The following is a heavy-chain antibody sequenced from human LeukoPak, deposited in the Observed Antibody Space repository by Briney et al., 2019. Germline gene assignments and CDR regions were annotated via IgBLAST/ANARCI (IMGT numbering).Heavy chain of an antibody. CDR3: TTGPQWLVPYYYYYYGMDV. Sequence: GGSLRLSCAASGFTFSNAWMSWVRQAPGKGLEWVGRIKSKTDGGTTDYAAPVKGRFTISRDDSKNTLYLQMNSLKTEDTAVYYCTTGPQWLVPYYYYYYGMDVWGQGTTVTVSS. V-gene: IGHV3-15*01. CDR1: GFTFSNAW. D-gene: IGHD6-19*01. J-gene: IGHJ6*02. CDR2: IKSKTDGGTT.